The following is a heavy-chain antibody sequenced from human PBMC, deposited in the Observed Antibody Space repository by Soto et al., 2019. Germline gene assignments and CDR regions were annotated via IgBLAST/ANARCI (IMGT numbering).Heavy chain of an antibody. CDR2: ISHLEST. CDR1: GASISYGGFS. Sequence: SETLSLTCTVSGASISYGGFSWSWIRQSPGKGLEWIGYISHLESTYFHPSFKSRLTMSIDRTRNQFSLKLSSVTAADMAVYYCARGGGYDSFDYWGQGVLFTVSS. D-gene: IGHD5-12*01. CDR3: ARGGGYDSFDY. V-gene: IGHV4-30-2*06. J-gene: IGHJ4*02.